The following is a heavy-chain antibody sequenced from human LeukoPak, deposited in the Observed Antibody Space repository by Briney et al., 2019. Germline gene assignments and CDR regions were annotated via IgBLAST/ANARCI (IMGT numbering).Heavy chain of an antibody. CDR3: ARDRPYSRGVVTAPDY. V-gene: IGHV3-21*01. CDR2: ISSSSSFI. D-gene: IGHD2-21*02. CDR1: GFTFSSYS. J-gene: IGHJ4*02. Sequence: PGGSLRLSCAASGFTFSSYSMNWVRQAPGKGLEWVSSISSSSSFIYYADSVKGRFTISRDNAKNSLYLQMNSLRAEDTAVYYCARDRPYSRGVVTAPDYWGQGTLVTVSS.